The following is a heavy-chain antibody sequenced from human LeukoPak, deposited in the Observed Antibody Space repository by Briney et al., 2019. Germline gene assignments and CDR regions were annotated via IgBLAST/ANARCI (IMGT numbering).Heavy chain of an antibody. CDR2: ISYTGNY. V-gene: IGHV4-39*01. Sequence: PSETLSLTCTVSGGSISSCSYCWGCIPQPPGMGLEWIGSISYTGNYYYKPSLKSRVTISVDTSTNQFSLNLTSVTAADTAVYYCARQKVGVAGLKYHFDYGGQGTLVTVSS. CDR3: ARQKVGVAGLKYHFDY. J-gene: IGHJ4*02. CDR1: GGSISSCSYC. D-gene: IGHD2-15*01.